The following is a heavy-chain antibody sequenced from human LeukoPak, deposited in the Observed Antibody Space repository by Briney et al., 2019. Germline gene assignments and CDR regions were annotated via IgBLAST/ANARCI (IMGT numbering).Heavy chain of an antibody. J-gene: IGHJ4*02. Sequence: GGSLRLSCAASGFTFSFYAMSWVRQVPGKGLEWVSFISCSGGSAWHADSAKGRFTISRDNSKNTLYLQMNSLRADDTAVYYCVKDKEVTSSLQGDYWGQGTLVTVSS. V-gene: IGHV3-23*01. CDR1: GFTFSFYA. CDR2: ISCSGGSA. CDR3: VKDKEVTSSLQGDY. D-gene: IGHD4-17*01.